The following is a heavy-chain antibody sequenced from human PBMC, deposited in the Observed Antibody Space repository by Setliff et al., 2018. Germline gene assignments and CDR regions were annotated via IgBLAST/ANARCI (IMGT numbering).Heavy chain of an antibody. V-gene: IGHV3-11*04. CDR1: GFSFSDYY. CDR2: ISNDAYTM. CDR3: VRDRWKVMVNKGDDAFDL. D-gene: IGHD5-18*01. J-gene: IGHJ3*01. Sequence: GGSLRLSCAASGFSFSDYYMMWIRQAPGKGLEWVSYISNDAYTMHYADSMKGRLTISRDNSKNSVFLQMNSLRAEDTAVYYCVRDRWKVMVNKGDDAFDLWGQGTMVTVSS.